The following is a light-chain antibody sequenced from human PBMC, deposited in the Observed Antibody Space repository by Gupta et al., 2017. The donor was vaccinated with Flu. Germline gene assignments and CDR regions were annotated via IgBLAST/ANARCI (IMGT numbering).Light chain of an antibody. CDR2: GAS. CDR3: QQTDSRPWS. J-gene: IGKJ1*01. V-gene: IGKV1-39*01. Sequence: PSSLSASVGDRVTITCRASQNIRKYLSWYQQKAGEAPKLLIYGASTLQSGVPSKFYGSGSGTDFTLTISRLQPEDFATYYCQQTDSRPWSFGQGTEVEIK. CDR1: QNIRKY.